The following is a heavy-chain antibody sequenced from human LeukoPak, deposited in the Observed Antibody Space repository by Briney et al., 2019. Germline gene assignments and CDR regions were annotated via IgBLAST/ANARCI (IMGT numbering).Heavy chain of an antibody. CDR3: ARAVFRLWYFVR. J-gene: IGHJ2*01. Sequence: SETLSLSPAVPLGSISSSTYYCGWIRQPPGEGLECLGCIYFSVRTYYNPSLKGRATISVNTSKNQFSLKLSSVTASDTAVYYCARAVFRLWYFVRLGRGGLVTVSS. V-gene: IGHV4-39*01. CDR1: LGSISSSTYY. D-gene: IGHD3/OR15-3a*01. CDR2: IYFSVRT.